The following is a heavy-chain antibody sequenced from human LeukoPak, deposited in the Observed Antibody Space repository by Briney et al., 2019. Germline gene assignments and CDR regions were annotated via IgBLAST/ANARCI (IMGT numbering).Heavy chain of an antibody. J-gene: IGHJ4*02. V-gene: IGHV3-53*01. CDR2: IYSDNT. CDR1: GFTVSSNS. CDR3: AKDFGSGWYYFDS. Sequence: GGSLRLSCTVSGFTVSSNSMSWVRQAPGKGLEWVSFIYSDNTHYSDSVKGRFTISRDNAKNSLYLQMNSLRAEDTAVYYCAKDFGSGWYYFDSWGQGALVTVSS. D-gene: IGHD6-19*01.